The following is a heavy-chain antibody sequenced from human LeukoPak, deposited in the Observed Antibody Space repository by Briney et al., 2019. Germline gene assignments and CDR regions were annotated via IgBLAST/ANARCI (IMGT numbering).Heavy chain of an antibody. V-gene: IGHV3-23*01. CDR2: ISGSGGST. Sequence: GGSLRLSCAASGFTFSSYAMSWVRQAPGKGLEWVPAISGSGGSTYYADSVKGRFTISRDNSKNTLYLQMNSLRAEDTAVYYCAKVSSTSPFGYYYYGMDVWGQGTTVTVSS. CDR1: GFTFSSYA. J-gene: IGHJ6*02. CDR3: AKVSSTSPFGYYYYGMDV. D-gene: IGHD2-2*01.